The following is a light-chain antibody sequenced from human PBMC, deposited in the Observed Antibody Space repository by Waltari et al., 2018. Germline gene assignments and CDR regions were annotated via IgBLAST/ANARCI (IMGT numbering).Light chain of an antibody. J-gene: IGKJ3*01. CDR3: QQSYRFPET. CDR1: QGISNF. Sequence: DIQMTQSPSSLSASVGDRVTVTCRASQGISNFLNWYQQKPGKAPKLLIYTASTLQSGVPSRFRGDGSGTEFSLTIRSLQPEDFATYYCQQSYRFPETFRPGTKVDV. CDR2: TAS. V-gene: IGKV1-39*01.